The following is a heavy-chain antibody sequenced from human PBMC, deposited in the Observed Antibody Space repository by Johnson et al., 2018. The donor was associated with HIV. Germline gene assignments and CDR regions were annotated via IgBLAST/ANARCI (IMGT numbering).Heavy chain of an antibody. Sequence: VQLVESGGGLVQPGGSLRLSCAASGFTVSSDYMTWVRQAPGKGLEWVSVLYSGGSTYYADSVKGRFTISRDNSKNTLYLQMNSLRAEDTAVYYCARAYSGSYSPRGAFDIWGQGTLVTVSS. CDR1: GFTVSSDY. CDR2: LYSGGST. J-gene: IGHJ3*02. CDR3: ARAYSGSYSPRGAFDI. D-gene: IGHD1-26*01. V-gene: IGHV3-66*02.